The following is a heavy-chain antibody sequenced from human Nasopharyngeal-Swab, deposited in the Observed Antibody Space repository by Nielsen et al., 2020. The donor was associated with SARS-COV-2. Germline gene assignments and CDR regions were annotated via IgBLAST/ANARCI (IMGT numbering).Heavy chain of an antibody. Sequence: WIRQPPGKGLEWVAVILYDGSNKYYADSVKGRFTISRDNSENTLYLQVNSLRTEDTAVYYCARDSRRYCSSTSCYMGNWFDPWGQGTLVTVSS. J-gene: IGHJ5*02. CDR2: ILYDGSNK. CDR3: ARDSRRYCSSTSCYMGNWFDP. V-gene: IGHV3-30*04. D-gene: IGHD2-2*02.